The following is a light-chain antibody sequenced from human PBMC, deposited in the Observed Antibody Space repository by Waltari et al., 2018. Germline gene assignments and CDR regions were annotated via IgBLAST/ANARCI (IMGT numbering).Light chain of an antibody. J-gene: IGKJ1*01. CDR2: WAS. CDR1: QSVLYSSNNKNY. V-gene: IGKV4-1*01. CDR3: HQYYANPQT. Sequence: DIVMTQSPDSLAVSLGERATINCKSSQSVLYSSNNKNYLAWYQHKSVQPPKLLIYWASTRESGVPDRFSGSGSGTAFSLTINNLQPEDVAVYYCHQYYANPQTFGQGTRVEIK.